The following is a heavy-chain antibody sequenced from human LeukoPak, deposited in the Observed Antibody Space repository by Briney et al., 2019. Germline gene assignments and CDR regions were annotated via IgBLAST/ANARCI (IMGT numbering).Heavy chain of an antibody. V-gene: IGHV3-48*04. CDR1: GFTFNKYS. CDR3: AKDTEDTPPTVGGAFDY. CDR2: ISGTSRTI. Sequence: AGGSLRLSCVASGFTFNKYSMNWVRQAPGKGLQWLSYISGTSRTIYYADSVKGRFTISRDNAKNSLYLQMNSLRAEDTALYYCAKDTEDTPPTVGGAFDYWGQGTLVTVSS. J-gene: IGHJ4*02. D-gene: IGHD1-26*01.